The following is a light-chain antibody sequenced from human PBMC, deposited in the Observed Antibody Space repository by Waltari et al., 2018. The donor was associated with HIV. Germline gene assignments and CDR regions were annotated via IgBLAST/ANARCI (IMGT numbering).Light chain of an antibody. CDR2: GKN. V-gene: IGLV1-44*01. CDR1: RSNLASTT. J-gene: IGLJ2*01. Sequence: QSVLTQPPSKSGTPGQRASNPLSGSRSNLASTTVSWFQQFPGKAPKVLTYGKNQRPSGVPDRFSGSKSGTSASLAIGGLQSEDEADYYCASWDDSLNGPVFGGGTTLTVL. CDR3: ASWDDSLNGPV.